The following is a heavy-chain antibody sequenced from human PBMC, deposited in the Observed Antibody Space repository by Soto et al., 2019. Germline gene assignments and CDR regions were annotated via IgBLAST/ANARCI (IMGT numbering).Heavy chain of an antibody. D-gene: IGHD2-21*02. V-gene: IGHV3-23*01. Sequence: GGSLRLSCAASGFTFSSYTMSWVRQAPGKGLEWVSGISATGGSTYYADSVKGRFTFSRDNSKNTLYLQMNSLRAEDAAVYYCAKGFIRDCGGDCTVDTWGQGTLVTVSS. J-gene: IGHJ5*02. CDR2: ISATGGST. CDR1: GFTFSSYT. CDR3: AKGFIRDCGGDCTVDT.